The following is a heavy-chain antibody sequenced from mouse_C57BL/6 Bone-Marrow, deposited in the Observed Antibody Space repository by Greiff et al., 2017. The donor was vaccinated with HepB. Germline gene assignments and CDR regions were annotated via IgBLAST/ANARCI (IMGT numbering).Heavy chain of an antibody. Sequence: QVQLQQPGAELVRPETSVKLSCKASGYTFTSYWMHWVKQRPGQGLEWIGVIDPSDSYTNYNQKFKGKATLTVDTSSSTAYMQLSSLTSEDSAVYYCARWVPKAMDYWGQGTSVTVSS. CDR3: ARWVPKAMDY. CDR1: GYTFTSYW. D-gene: IGHD5-1*01. J-gene: IGHJ4*01. V-gene: IGHV1-59*01. CDR2: IDPSDSYT.